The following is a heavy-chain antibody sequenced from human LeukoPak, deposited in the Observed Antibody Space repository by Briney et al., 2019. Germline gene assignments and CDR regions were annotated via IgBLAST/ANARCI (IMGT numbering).Heavy chain of an antibody. CDR1: GGSISSHY. Sequence: SETLSLTCTVSGGSISSHYWSWIRQPPGKGLEWIGYIYFSGSTNYNPSLKSRVTISVDTSKNQFSLKLSSVTAADTAVYYCARALSRNYGDAFDIWGQGTMVTVSS. J-gene: IGHJ3*02. V-gene: IGHV4-59*11. CDR2: IYFSGST. D-gene: IGHD3-10*01. CDR3: ARALSRNYGDAFDI.